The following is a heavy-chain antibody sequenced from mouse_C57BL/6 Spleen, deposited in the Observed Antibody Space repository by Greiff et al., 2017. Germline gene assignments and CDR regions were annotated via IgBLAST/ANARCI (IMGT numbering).Heavy chain of an antibody. CDR1: GYAFSSSW. V-gene: IGHV1-82*01. CDR2: IYPGDGDT. J-gene: IGHJ2*01. Sequence: VKLMESGPELVKPGASVKISCKASGYAFSSSWMNWVKQRPGKGLEWIGRIYPGDGDTNYNGKFKGKATLTADKSSSTAYMQLSSLTSEDSAVYFCARSNDPYYFDYWGQGATLTVSS. CDR3: ARSNDPYYFDY.